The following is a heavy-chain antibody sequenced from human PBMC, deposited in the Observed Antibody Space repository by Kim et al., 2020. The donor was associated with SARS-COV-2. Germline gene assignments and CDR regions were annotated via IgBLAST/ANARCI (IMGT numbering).Heavy chain of an antibody. J-gene: IGHJ6*02. Sequence: GWSLRLSCAASGFTFSSYDMHWVRQATGKGLEWVSAIGTAGDTYYPGSVKGRFTISRENAKNSLYLQMNSLRAGDTAVYYCARGDILTGYTLNYYYYYGMDVWGQGNTVTVSS. V-gene: IGHV3-13*01. CDR3: ARGDILTGYTLNYYYYYGMDV. CDR1: GFTFSSYD. D-gene: IGHD3-9*01. CDR2: IGTAGDT.